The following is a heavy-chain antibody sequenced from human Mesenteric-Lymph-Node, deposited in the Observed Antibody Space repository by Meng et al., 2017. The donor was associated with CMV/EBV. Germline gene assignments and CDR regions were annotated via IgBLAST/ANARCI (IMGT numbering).Heavy chain of an antibody. CDR2: ISSSGSTI. CDR3: ASARGRYQLPGY. Sequence: GESLKISCAASGFTFSDYYMSWIRQAPGKGLEWVSYISSSGSTIYYADSVKGRFTISRDNAKNSLYLQMNSLRAEDTAVYYCASARGRYQLPGYWGQGTLVTVSS. CDR1: GFTFSDYY. V-gene: IGHV3-11*01. J-gene: IGHJ4*02. D-gene: IGHD2-2*01.